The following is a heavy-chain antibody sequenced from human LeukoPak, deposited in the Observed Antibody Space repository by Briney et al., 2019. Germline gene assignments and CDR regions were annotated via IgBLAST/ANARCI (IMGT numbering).Heavy chain of an antibody. CDR2: IYETGHT. Sequence: PSETLPLTCTVSGGSINNYYWSWVRQPPGKGLEWIAYIYETGHTGYNPSLKTRVTISLDTSKNQFSLKLNSVTAADTAVYYCARDQDYGDYGGHFDYWGQGTLVTVSS. CDR3: ARDQDYGDYGGHFDY. D-gene: IGHD4-17*01. V-gene: IGHV4-4*08. CDR1: GGSINNYY. J-gene: IGHJ4*02.